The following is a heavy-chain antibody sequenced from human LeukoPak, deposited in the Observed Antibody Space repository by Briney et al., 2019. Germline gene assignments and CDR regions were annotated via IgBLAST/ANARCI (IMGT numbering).Heavy chain of an antibody. V-gene: IGHV3-9*01. CDR2: ISWNSGSI. CDR1: GFTFDDYA. J-gene: IGHJ4*02. D-gene: IGHD3-22*01. CDR3: AKQNTYYYDSSGYQSHYYFDY. Sequence: GRSLRLSCAASGFTFDDYAMPWVRQAPGKGLEWVSGISWNSGSICYADSVKGRFTISRDNAKNSLYLQMNSLRAEDTALYYCAKQNTYYYDSSGYQSHYYFDYWGQGTLVTVSS.